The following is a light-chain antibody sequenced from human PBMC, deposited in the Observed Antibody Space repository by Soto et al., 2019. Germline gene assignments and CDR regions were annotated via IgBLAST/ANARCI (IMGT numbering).Light chain of an antibody. CDR3: QQYDNWPTWT. J-gene: IGKJ1*01. V-gene: IGKV3-15*01. Sequence: EIVMTQSPATLSGSPGERATLSCRASQSIGSNLAWYQQKPGQAPRLLIFRASTRATGIPARFSGSGSGTEFSLTISSRQSEDFAVYYCQQYDNWPTWTFGQGTKV. CDR1: QSIGSN. CDR2: RAS.